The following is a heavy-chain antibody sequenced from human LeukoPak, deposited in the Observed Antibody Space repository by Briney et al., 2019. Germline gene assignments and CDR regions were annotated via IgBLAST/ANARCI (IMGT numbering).Heavy chain of an antibody. Sequence: SETLPLTCTVSGGSIRSYYWSWIRQPAGKGLEWIGRFYSSVSTKYNPSLESRVTMSVDTSRNLFYLNLTSVTAADTAIYFCVREKLYTSSWGFQHWGQGALVTVSS. CDR1: GGSIRSYY. D-gene: IGHD6-13*01. CDR2: FYSSVST. CDR3: VREKLYTSSWGFQH. J-gene: IGHJ1*01. V-gene: IGHV4-4*07.